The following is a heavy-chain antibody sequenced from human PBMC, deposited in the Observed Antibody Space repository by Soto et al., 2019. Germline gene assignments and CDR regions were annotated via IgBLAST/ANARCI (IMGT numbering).Heavy chain of an antibody. Sequence: PGGSLRLSCTAPGFTFGDYAMSWFRQAPGKGLEWVGFIRSKAYGGTTEYAASVKGRFTISRDDSKSIAYLQMNSLKTEDTAVYYCTRDGVVGYYYYYGMDVWGQGTTVTVSS. CDR2: IRSKAYGGTT. J-gene: IGHJ6*02. CDR1: GFTFGDYA. CDR3: TRDGVVGYYYYYGMDV. D-gene: IGHD3-10*01. V-gene: IGHV3-49*03.